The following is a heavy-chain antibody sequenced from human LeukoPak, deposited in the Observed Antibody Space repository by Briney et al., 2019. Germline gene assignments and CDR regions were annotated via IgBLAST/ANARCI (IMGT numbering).Heavy chain of an antibody. J-gene: IGHJ2*01. V-gene: IGHV3-23*01. Sequence: GGSLRLSCAASGFTFSTYAMSWVRQAPGKGLEWVSVIGVSADRTYYVDSVKGRFTISRDNSKNTLYLQMNSLRAEDTAVYYCAKDGTLGIGGYFDLWGRGTLVTVTS. CDR2: IGVSADRT. CDR3: AKDGTLGIGGYFDL. D-gene: IGHD7-27*01. CDR1: GFTFSTYA.